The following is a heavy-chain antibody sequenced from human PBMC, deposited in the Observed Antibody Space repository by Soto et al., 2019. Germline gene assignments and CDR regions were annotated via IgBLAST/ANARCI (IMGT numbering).Heavy chain of an antibody. Sequence: SVKVSCKASGGTSSSYAISWVRQAPGQGLEWMGGIIPIFGTANYAQKFQGRVTITADKSTSTAYMELSSLRSEDTAVYYCASRQQQLVARGYYYYGMDVWGQGTTVTVSS. CDR2: IIPIFGTA. CDR1: GGTSSSYA. D-gene: IGHD6-13*01. CDR3: ASRQQQLVARGYYYYGMDV. V-gene: IGHV1-69*06. J-gene: IGHJ6*02.